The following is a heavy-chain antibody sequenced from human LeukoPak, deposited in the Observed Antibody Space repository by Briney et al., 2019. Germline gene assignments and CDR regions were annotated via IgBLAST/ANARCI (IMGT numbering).Heavy chain of an antibody. CDR2: ISYDGSNK. Sequence: GGSLRLSCAASGFTFKSYGMHWVRQAPGKGLEWVAVISYDGSNKYYADSVKGRFTISRDNSKNTLYLQMNSLRAEDTAVYYCAKATVLRYFDWLSLPNWFDPWGQGTLVTVSS. CDR1: GFTFKSYG. V-gene: IGHV3-30*18. CDR3: AKATVLRYFDWLSLPNWFDP. D-gene: IGHD3-9*01. J-gene: IGHJ5*02.